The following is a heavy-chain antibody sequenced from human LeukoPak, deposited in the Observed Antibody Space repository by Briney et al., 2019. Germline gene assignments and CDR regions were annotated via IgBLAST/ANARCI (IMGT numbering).Heavy chain of an antibody. CDR3: ARDGDDSGGYYRHFDL. CDR1: EFGFNS. CDR2: ISSGSGYI. J-gene: IGHJ2*01. Sequence: PGGSLRLSCAASEFGFNSMNWVRQTPGKGLEWVSSISSGSGYIYYADSLKGRFTVSRDSAKNVMYLQMNSLRVDDSAIYYCARDGDDSGGYYRHFDLWGRGTLVIVSS. D-gene: IGHD3-22*01. V-gene: IGHV3-21*01.